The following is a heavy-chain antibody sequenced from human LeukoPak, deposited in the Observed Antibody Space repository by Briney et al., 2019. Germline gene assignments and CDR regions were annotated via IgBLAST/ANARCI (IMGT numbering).Heavy chain of an antibody. Sequence: GGSLRLSCAASGLSFSSFAMSWVRQGPARGLEWVSSIRGIGETFYADSVKGRFTLSSDSSRNTVYFQLNNLRVEDTAIYYCAEASWVSSTDAVRWGQGTLVTVSS. CDR2: IRGIGET. CDR3: AEASWVSSTDAVR. V-gene: IGHV3-23*01. D-gene: IGHD3-16*01. CDR1: GLSFSSFA. J-gene: IGHJ4*02.